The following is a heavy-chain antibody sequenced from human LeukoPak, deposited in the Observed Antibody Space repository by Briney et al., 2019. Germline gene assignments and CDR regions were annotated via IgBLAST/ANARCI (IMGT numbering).Heavy chain of an antibody. D-gene: IGHD3-10*01. Sequence: GESLKISCKGSGYSFTSYWIGWVRQMPGKGLEWMGIIYPGDSDTRYSPSFQGQVTISADKSISTAYLQWSSLKASDTAVYYCARYYYGSGRGANWFDPWGQGTLVTVSS. CDR1: GYSFTSYW. J-gene: IGHJ5*02. CDR3: ARYYYGSGRGANWFDP. V-gene: IGHV5-51*01. CDR2: IYPGDSDT.